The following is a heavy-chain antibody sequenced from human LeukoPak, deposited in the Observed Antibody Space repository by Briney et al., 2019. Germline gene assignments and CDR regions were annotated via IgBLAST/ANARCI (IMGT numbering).Heavy chain of an antibody. Sequence: PGGSLRLSCAASGFTFSSYSMNWVRQAPGKGLEWVSVIYSGGSTYYADSVKGRFTISRDNSKNTLYLQMNSLRAEDTAVYYCARDDYYDSSGLPFDYWGQGTLVTVSS. CDR3: ARDDYYDSSGLPFDY. D-gene: IGHD3-22*01. CDR2: IYSGGST. CDR1: GFTFSSYS. V-gene: IGHV3-66*01. J-gene: IGHJ4*02.